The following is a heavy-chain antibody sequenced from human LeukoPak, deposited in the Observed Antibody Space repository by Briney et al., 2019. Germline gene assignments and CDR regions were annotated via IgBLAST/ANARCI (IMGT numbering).Heavy chain of an antibody. CDR2: IKSNTDGGTT. CDR1: GFTFSDAW. J-gene: IGHJ4*02. Sequence: GGSLRLSCAASGFTFSDAWMSWVRQTPGKGLERVGRIKSNTDGGTTDFAAPVKGRFTISRDDSENALYLQMNSLKTEDTAVYYCTTQLLYEHNFDYWGQGTLVTVSS. D-gene: IGHD2-2*02. CDR3: TTQLLYEHNFDY. V-gene: IGHV3-15*01.